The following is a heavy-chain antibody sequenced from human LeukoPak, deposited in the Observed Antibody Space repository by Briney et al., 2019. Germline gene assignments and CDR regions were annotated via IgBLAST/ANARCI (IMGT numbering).Heavy chain of an antibody. CDR2: IYPGDSDT. CDR3: ARHMMVIVASDAFDI. V-gene: IGHV5-51*01. D-gene: IGHD5-12*01. CDR1: GYSFTSYW. J-gene: IGHJ3*02. Sequence: GEPLKISCKGSGYSFTSYWIGWVRQMPGKGLEWMGIIYPGDSDTRYSPSFQGQVTISADKSISTAYLQSGSLKASDTAMYYCARHMMVIVASDAFDIWGQGTMVTVSS.